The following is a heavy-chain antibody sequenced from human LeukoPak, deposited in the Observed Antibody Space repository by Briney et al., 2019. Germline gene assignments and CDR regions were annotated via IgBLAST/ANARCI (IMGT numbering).Heavy chain of an antibody. CDR3: ARLVPGFDP. Sequence: PSETLSLTCAVSGYSISSGYYWGWIRQPPGKGLEWIGSIYHSGSTYYNPSLKSRVTISVDTSKNQFSLKLSSVTAADTAVYYCARLVPGFDPWGQGTLVTVSS. J-gene: IGHJ5*02. CDR2: IYHSGST. D-gene: IGHD2-2*01. CDR1: GYSISSGYY. V-gene: IGHV4-38-2*01.